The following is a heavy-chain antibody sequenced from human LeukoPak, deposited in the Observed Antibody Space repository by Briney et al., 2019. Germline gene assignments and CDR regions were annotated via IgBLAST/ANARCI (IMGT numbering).Heavy chain of an antibody. J-gene: IGHJ5*02. CDR2: LYHSGRT. D-gene: IGHD3-22*01. V-gene: IGHV4-59*01. CDR3: AKMGGHFYESSTYDPNWLDL. CDR1: GGSIRPNY. Sequence: SETLSLTCTVSGGSIRPNYWSWIRQAPQKGLEWIGYLYHSGRTNDGPSLKSRATISVDMSQNQFSLNLTSVTAADTALYCCAKMGGHFYESSTYDPNWLDLWGQGILVTVSS.